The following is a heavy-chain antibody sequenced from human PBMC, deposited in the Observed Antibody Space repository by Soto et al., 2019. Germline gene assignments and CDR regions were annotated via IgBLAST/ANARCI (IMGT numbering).Heavy chain of an antibody. CDR1: GFTFSSYG. CDR3: AKSPRGGSYFSFDY. Sequence: GGSLRLSCAASGFTFSSYGMHWVRQAPGKGLEWVAVISYDGSNKYYADSVKGRFTISRDNSKNTLYLQMNSLRAEDTAVYYCAKSPRGGSYFSFDYWGQGTLVTSPQ. D-gene: IGHD1-26*01. V-gene: IGHV3-30*18. CDR2: ISYDGSNK. J-gene: IGHJ4*02.